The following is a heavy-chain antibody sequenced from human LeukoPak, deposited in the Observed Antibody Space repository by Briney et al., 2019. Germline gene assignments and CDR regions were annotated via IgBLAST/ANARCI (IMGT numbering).Heavy chain of an antibody. CDR1: GGSISSYY. J-gene: IGHJ6*03. V-gene: IGHV4-59*01. Sequence: SETLSLTCTVSGGSISSYYWSWIRQPPGKGLEWIGYIYYSGSTNYNPSLKSRVTISVDTSKNQFSLKLSSVTAADTAVYYCARGPLGGSYYPNYYYYYYMDVWGKGTTVTISS. D-gene: IGHD1-26*01. CDR2: IYYSGST. CDR3: ARGPLGGSYYPNYYYYYYMDV.